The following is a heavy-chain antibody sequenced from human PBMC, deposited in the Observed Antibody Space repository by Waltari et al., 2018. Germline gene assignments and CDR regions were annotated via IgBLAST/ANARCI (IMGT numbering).Heavy chain of an antibody. CDR3: TTLDAPWGG. D-gene: IGHD7-27*01. Sequence: EVQMVESGGGSVKPGDSLRLPCVASGFGFTAAWLTWVRQAPGKGLEWVGRIKSQNNGATTDIAATVRCRFSISRDDSQDMVFLPMDSLRVEDTALYYCTTLDAPWGGWGHGTLVTVSS. CDR2: IKSQNNGATT. J-gene: IGHJ4*01. V-gene: IGHV3-15*01. CDR1: GFGFTAAW.